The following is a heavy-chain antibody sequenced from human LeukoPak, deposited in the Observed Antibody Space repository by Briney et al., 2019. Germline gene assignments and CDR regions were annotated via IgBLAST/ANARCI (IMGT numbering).Heavy chain of an antibody. J-gene: IGHJ4*02. CDR3: ARGLRYFSGGSCYPTRDY. D-gene: IGHD2-15*01. CDR2: MNPNSGNT. Sequence: ASVRVSCKASGYTFTSYDINWMRQATGEGLEWMGWMNPNSGNTGYAQKFQGRVTMTRNTSISTAYMELSSLRSEDTAVYYCARGLRYFSGGSCYPTRDYWGQGTLVTVSS. CDR1: GYTFTSYD. V-gene: IGHV1-8*01.